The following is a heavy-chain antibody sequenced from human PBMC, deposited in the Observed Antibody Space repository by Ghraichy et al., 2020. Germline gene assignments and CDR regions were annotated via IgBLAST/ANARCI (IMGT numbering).Heavy chain of an antibody. CDR3: AREGGYYYGSGILWGWFDP. J-gene: IGHJ5*02. V-gene: IGHV1-69*06. Sequence: SVKVSCKASGGTFSSYAISWVRQAPGQGLEWMGGIIPIFGTANYAQKFQGRVTITADKSTSTAYMELSSLRSEDTAVYYCAREGGYYYGSGILWGWFDPWGQGTLVTVSS. CDR2: IIPIFGTA. D-gene: IGHD3-10*01. CDR1: GGTFSSYA.